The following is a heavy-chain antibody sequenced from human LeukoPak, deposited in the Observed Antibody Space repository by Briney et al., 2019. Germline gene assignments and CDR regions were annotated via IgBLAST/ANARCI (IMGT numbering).Heavy chain of an antibody. CDR3: ARDSRIVYYDFWSGYYGWFDP. V-gene: IGHV1-18*01. Sequence: ASVKVSCKASGGTFSSYAISWVRQAPGQGLEWMGWISAYNGNTNYAQKLQGRVTMTTDTSTSTAYMELRSLRSDDTAVYYCARDSRIVYYDFWSGYYGWFDPWGQGTLVTVSS. CDR2: ISAYNGNT. J-gene: IGHJ5*02. CDR1: GGTFSSYA. D-gene: IGHD3-3*01.